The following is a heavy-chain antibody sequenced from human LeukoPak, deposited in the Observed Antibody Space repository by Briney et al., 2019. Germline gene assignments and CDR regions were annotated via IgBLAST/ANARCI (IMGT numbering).Heavy chain of an antibody. CDR1: GYTFTSYG. D-gene: IGHD2-15*01. CDR2: ISAYNGNT. Sequence: ASVKGSCKASGYTFTSYGISWVRQAPGQGLEWMGWISAYNGNTNYAQKLQGRVTMTTDTSTSTAYMELRSLRSDDTAVYYCARSVVVVAATGGDGSGRDWGQGTLVTVSS. CDR3: ARSVVVVAATGGDGSGRD. J-gene: IGHJ4*02. V-gene: IGHV1-18*01.